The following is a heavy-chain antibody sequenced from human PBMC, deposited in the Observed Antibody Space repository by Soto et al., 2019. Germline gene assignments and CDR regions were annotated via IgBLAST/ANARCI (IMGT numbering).Heavy chain of an antibody. Sequence: EVQLLESGGGLVRPGGSLRLSCAASGFTFSSYAVSWVRQAPGKGLEWVSTISGSDGRTYSTDSVKGRFTISRDNSRNTAYLQMNSLRVEDTAVYYCAKGVSQYTPLALSDYWGRGTLVTVSS. CDR1: GFTFSSYA. D-gene: IGHD5-18*01. CDR2: ISGSDGRT. J-gene: IGHJ4*02. V-gene: IGHV3-23*01. CDR3: AKGVSQYTPLALSDY.